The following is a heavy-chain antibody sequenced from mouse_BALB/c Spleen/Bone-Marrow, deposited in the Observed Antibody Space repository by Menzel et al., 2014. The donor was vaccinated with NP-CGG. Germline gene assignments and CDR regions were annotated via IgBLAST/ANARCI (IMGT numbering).Heavy chain of an antibody. J-gene: IGHJ2*01. CDR2: INSNGGST. V-gene: IGHV5-6-3*01. Sequence: EVQLVESGGGLVQPGGSLKLSCAASGFTFSSYGTSWVRQTPDKRLELVATINSNGGSTYYPDSVKGRFTISRDNAKNTLYLQMSSLKSEDTAMYYCARDYDYDYWGQGTTLTVSS. CDR3: ARDYDYDY. CDR1: GFTFSSYG. D-gene: IGHD2-4*01.